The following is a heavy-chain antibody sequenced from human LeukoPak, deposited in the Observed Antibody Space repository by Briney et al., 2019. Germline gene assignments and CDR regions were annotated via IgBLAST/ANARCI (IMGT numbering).Heavy chain of an antibody. V-gene: IGHV3-21*01. CDR1: GFTFSSYS. CDR2: ISSSSSYI. Sequence: PGGSLRLSCAASGFTFSSYSMNWVRQAPGKGLEWVSSISSSSSYIYYADSVKGRFTISRDNAKSSLYLQMNSLRAEDTAVYYCAREDFWSGYPLYYFDYWGQGTLVTVPS. CDR3: AREDFWSGYPLYYFDY. D-gene: IGHD3-3*01. J-gene: IGHJ4*02.